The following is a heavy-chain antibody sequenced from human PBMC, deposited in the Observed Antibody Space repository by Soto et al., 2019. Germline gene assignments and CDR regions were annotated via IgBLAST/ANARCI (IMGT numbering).Heavy chain of an antibody. CDR3: ARVERGTATTVVDAFDI. J-gene: IGHJ3*02. Sequence: QVQLQQWGAGLLKPSETLSLTCAVYGGFVTSGSYYWSWIRQPPGKGLEWIGEMSHSGGTHFNPYLKRRVTISVDTSNNQFTLKMSSVTAADTALYYCARVERGTATTVVDAFDIWGPGTMVTVSS. CDR1: GGFVTSGSYY. V-gene: IGHV4-34*01. D-gene: IGHD2-21*02. CDR2: MSHSGGT.